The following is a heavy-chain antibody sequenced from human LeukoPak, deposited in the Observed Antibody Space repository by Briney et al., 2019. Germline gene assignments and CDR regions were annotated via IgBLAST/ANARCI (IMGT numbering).Heavy chain of an antibody. CDR1: GGSFSGYY. J-gene: IGHJ4*02. CDR3: AGRYPGIGVSGNV. Sequence: SETLSLTCAVYGGSFSGYYWSWIRQPPGKGLEWIGRIYTSGSNNYNPSLKSRVTMSVDTSKNQFSLNLTSVTAADTAIYYCAGRYPGIGVSGNVWGQGTLVTVSS. CDR2: IYTSGSN. D-gene: IGHD6-19*01. V-gene: IGHV4-59*10.